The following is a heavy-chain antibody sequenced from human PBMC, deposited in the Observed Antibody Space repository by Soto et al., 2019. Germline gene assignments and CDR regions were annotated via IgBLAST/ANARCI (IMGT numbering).Heavy chain of an antibody. CDR3: GRLARLRYGDSRSKDYYGMDV. D-gene: IGHD4-17*01. J-gene: IGHJ6*02. CDR1: GDSISSYY. CDR2: IYYSGST. V-gene: IGHV4-59*08. Sequence: SETLSLTCTVSGDSISSYYGSWIRQPPGKGLEWIGYIYYSGSTNYNPSLKSRVTISVDTSKNQFSLKLSSVTAADTAVYYCGRLARLRYGDSRSKDYYGMDVWGQGTTVTVSS.